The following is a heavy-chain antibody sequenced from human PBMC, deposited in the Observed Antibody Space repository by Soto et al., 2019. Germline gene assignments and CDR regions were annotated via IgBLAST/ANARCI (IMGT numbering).Heavy chain of an antibody. D-gene: IGHD6-19*01. CDR3: ARVPPSGWDVDY. V-gene: IGHV3-72*01. CDR1: GFTFSDHY. CDR2: TRNKANSYTT. J-gene: IGHJ4*02. Sequence: GSLRLSCAASGFTFSDHYMDWVRQAPGKGLEWVGRTRNKANSYTTEYAASVKGRFTISRDDSKNSLYLQMNSLKTEDTAVYDCARVPPSGWDVDYRGQGTLVTGSS.